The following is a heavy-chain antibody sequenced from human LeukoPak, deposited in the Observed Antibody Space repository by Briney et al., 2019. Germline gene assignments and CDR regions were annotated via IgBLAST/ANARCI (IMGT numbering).Heavy chain of an antibody. V-gene: IGHV4-38-2*02. CDR3: ARGPSYGDYVPY. CDR2: IYHSGST. D-gene: IGHD4-17*01. J-gene: IGHJ4*02. Sequence: SETLSLTCTVSGYSISSGFYWGWIRPPPGKGLEWIGSIYHSGSTYYNPSLKSRVTISVDTSKNQFSLKLSSVTAADTAVYYCARGPSYGDYVPYWGQGTLVTVSS. CDR1: GYSISSGFY.